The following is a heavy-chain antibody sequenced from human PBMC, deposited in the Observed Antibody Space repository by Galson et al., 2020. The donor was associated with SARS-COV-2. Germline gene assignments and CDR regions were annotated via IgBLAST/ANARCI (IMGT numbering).Heavy chain of an antibody. CDR2: ISYDGSTK. CDR3: AREWLGIAVAGRGVDY. V-gene: IGHV3-30*01. CDR1: GFTFSSYA. J-gene: IGHJ4*02. D-gene: IGHD6-19*01. Sequence: GESLKISCAASGFTFSSYAIHWVRQAPGKGLEWVAVISYDGSTKYYADSVKGRFTISRDNSKNTLYLQMNSLRAEDTAVYYCAREWLGIAVAGRGVDYWGEGTLVTVSS.